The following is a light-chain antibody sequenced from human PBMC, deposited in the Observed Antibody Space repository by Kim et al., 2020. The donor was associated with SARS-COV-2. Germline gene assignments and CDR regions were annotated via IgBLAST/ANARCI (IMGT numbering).Light chain of an antibody. J-gene: IGKJ1*01. CDR2: GAS. V-gene: IGKV3-20*01. CDR3: QQYNSPLRT. CDR1: RSISSNY. Sequence: EIVLTQSPDTLSLSPGERATLSCRASRSISSNYLAWYQQRPGQTLRLLISGASRRATGIPDRFSGSGSGTDFTLTISGLEPEDFAVYYCQQYNSPLRTFGQGTKVDIK.